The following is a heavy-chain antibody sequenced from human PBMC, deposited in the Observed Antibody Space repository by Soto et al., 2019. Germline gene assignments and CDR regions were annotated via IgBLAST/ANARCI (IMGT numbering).Heavy chain of an antibody. J-gene: IGHJ4*02. CDR1: GYIFTAYS. CDR3: AREASAVISLDY. V-gene: IGHV1-2*02. Sequence: ASVKVSCKASGYIFTAYSMHWVRQAPGQGLEWMGWINVNSGDTIYAQNFQGRVTLTSDTSISTAYMELSGLQSDDTAVYYCAREASAVISLDYWGQGTLVTVSS. CDR2: INVNSGDT. D-gene: IGHD2-21*01.